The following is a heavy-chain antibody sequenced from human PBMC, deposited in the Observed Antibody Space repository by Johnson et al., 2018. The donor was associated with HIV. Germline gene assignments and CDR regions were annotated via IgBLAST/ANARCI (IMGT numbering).Heavy chain of an antibody. D-gene: IGHD4-11*01. J-gene: IGHJ3*02. CDR2: IYSGGST. CDR1: GFTFSNAW. V-gene: IGHV3-66*01. CDR3: ARDDYRHAFDI. Sequence: VQLVESGGGLVKPGGSLRLSCAASGFTFSNAWMSWVRQAPGKGLEWVSVIYSGGSTYYADSVKGRFTISRDNSKNTLYLQMNSLRAEDTAVYYCARDDYRHAFDIWGQGTMVTVSS.